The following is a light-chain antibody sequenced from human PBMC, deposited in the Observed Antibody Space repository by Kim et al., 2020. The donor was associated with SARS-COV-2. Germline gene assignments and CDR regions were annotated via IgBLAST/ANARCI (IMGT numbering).Light chain of an antibody. CDR1: HIVSSSY. Sequence: LSPGDRASLSCRASHIVSSSYLAWYQQKPGQAPRLLIYGASSRATGIPDRFSGSGSRTDFTLTISRLEPEDVAVYYCQQYGSSPLTFGGGTKLEI. CDR2: GAS. CDR3: QQYGSSPLT. V-gene: IGKV3-20*01. J-gene: IGKJ4*01.